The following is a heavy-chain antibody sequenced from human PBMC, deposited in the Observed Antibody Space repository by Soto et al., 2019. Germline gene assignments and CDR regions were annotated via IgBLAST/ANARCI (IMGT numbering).Heavy chain of an antibody. CDR3: AKPMYYYGSGSYYNLAY. CDR1: GFTFSSYV. V-gene: IGHV3-30*18. D-gene: IGHD3-10*01. Sequence: PGGSRGRCCAASGFTFSSYVMHWVRQAPGKGLEWVAVISYDGSNKYYADSVKGRFTISRDNSKNTLYLQMNSLRAEDTAVYYCAKPMYYYGSGSYYNLAYWGQGTLVTAPQ. J-gene: IGHJ4*02. CDR2: ISYDGSNK.